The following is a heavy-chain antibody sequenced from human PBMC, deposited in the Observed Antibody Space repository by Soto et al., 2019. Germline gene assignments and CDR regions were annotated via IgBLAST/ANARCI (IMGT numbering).Heavy chain of an antibody. CDR3: ASLTPTDVTLPY. Sequence: GGSLRLSCAASGFIFSNYGMNWVRQAPGKGLEWVAVIWKDGSNKYYTDSVKGRFTISRDNSKSTLYLQMNSLRAEDTAVYYCASLTPTDVTLPYWGQGTLVTVSS. J-gene: IGHJ4*02. CDR2: IWKDGSNK. CDR1: GFIFSNYG. D-gene: IGHD1-26*01. V-gene: IGHV3-33*01.